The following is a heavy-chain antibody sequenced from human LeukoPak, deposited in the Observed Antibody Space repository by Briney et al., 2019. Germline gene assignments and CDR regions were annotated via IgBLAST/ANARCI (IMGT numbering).Heavy chain of an antibody. D-gene: IGHD3-22*01. J-gene: IGHJ5*02. Sequence: GASVTVSCKASGYTFTGYYMHWVRQAPGQGLEWMGWINPNSGGTNYAQKFQGRVTMTRDTSISTAYMELSRLRSDDTAVYYCAREAPGGEVMYYYDSSGYYRWFDPWGQGTLVTVSS. CDR1: GYTFTGYY. CDR3: AREAPGGEVMYYYDSSGYYRWFDP. CDR2: INPNSGGT. V-gene: IGHV1-2*02.